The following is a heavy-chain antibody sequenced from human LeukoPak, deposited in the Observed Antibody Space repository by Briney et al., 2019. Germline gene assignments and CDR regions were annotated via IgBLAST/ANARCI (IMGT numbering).Heavy chain of an antibody. CDR3: AKDRGIAVAGGIGYFDY. V-gene: IGHV3-30*18. J-gene: IGHJ4*02. D-gene: IGHD6-19*01. CDR1: GFTLSSYG. Sequence: SGGSLRLSCAASGFTLSSYGMHWVRQAPGKGLEWVAVISYDGSNKYYADSVKGRFTISRDNSKNTLYLQMNSLRAEDTAVYYCAKDRGIAVAGGIGYFDYWGQGTLVTVSS. CDR2: ISYDGSNK.